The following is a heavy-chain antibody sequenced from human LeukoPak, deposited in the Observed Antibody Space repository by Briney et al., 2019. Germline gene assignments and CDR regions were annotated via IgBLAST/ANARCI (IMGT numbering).Heavy chain of an antibody. CDR1: GFTFSNVA. V-gene: IGHV3-23*01. CDR3: VRGAGSYFHWYYDL. J-gene: IGHJ2*01. CDR2: ISGSGSSI. Sequence: PGGSLRLSCAASGFTFSNVAVGWVRQAPGRGPQWVAMISGSGSSIYLADSVKGRFSSSRDKSSDTLYLRMNRLRVEDSATYYCVRGAGSYFHWYYDLWGRGTRVTVSA. D-gene: IGHD1-26*01.